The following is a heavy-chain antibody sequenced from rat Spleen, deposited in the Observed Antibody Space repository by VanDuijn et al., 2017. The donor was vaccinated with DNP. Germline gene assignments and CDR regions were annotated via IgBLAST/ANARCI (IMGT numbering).Heavy chain of an antibody. Sequence: EVQLVATGGGLVQPGGSLKLSCVGSGFIFSSYWMYWIRQAPGRGLEWVASINADGGTTYYPDSVKGRFTISRDNGENTVYLQMNSLRSEDTATYYCVKANNWDYWGQGVMVTVSS. CDR3: VKANNWDY. D-gene: IGHD5-1*01. CDR2: INADGGTT. V-gene: IGHV5-58*01. J-gene: IGHJ2*01. CDR1: GFIFSSYW.